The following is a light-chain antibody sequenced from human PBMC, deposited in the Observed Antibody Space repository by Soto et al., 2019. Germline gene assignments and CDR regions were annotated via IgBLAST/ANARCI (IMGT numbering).Light chain of an antibody. J-gene: IGKJ5*01. V-gene: IGKV3-15*01. CDR2: GPS. CDR1: QSVSSN. Sequence: IVITQSPATLSVSPGERAPLSCRASQSVSSNLAWYQQKPGQAPRPLTYGPSTMATGIPARFSGSGSGTEFTLTISSLQSEDFAVYYCQQYNNWPRITFGQGTRLEIK. CDR3: QQYNNWPRIT.